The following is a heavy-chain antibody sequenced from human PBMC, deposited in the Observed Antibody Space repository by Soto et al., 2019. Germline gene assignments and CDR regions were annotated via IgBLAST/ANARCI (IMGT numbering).Heavy chain of an antibody. J-gene: IGHJ3*02. CDR1: GFTFNNYW. V-gene: IGHV3-74*01. D-gene: IGHD3-22*01. Sequence: GSLRLSCAASGFTFNNYWMHWVCQAPGKGLVWVSRINDQGSSPSYADSVKGRFTISRDNAKNTLYLQMTSLRADDTAVYYCARGPDYYDSRGYYYEPQGAAFDIWGQGTRVNVAS. CDR3: ARGPDYYDSRGYYYEPQGAAFDI. CDR2: INDQGSSP.